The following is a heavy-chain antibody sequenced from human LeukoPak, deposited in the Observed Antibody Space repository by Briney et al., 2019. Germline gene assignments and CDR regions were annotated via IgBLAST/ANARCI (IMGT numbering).Heavy chain of an antibody. J-gene: IGHJ4*02. CDR1: GFTFSSYS. CDR3: ADYGDYGAIDY. CDR2: ISSSGSTM. V-gene: IGHV3-48*01. Sequence: QTGGSLRLSCAASGFTFSSYSMNWVRQPPGKGLEWISYISSSGSTMYYADSVKGRFTISRDNAKNSLYLQMNSLRAQDTAVYYCADYGDYGAIDYWGQGALVSVCS. D-gene: IGHD4-17*01.